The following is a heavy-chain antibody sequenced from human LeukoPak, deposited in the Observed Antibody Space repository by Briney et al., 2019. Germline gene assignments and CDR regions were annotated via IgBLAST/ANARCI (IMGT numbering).Heavy chain of an antibody. J-gene: IGHJ5*02. Sequence: GGSLRLSCAASGFTFSSYAMSWVRQAPGKGLEWVSAISGYGASTNYADSVKGRFTISRDNSKNTLYLQINSLRAEDTAVYYCARVGDCSVDSNCYHFADWFDPWGQGTLVTVSS. CDR2: ISGYGAST. V-gene: IGHV3-23*01. CDR3: ARVGDCSVDSNCYHFADWFDP. D-gene: IGHD2-15*01. CDR1: GFTFSSYA.